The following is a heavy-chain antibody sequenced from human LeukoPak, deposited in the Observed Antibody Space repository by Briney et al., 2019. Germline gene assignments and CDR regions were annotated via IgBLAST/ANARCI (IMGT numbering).Heavy chain of an antibody. CDR2: IIPIFGTA. CDR1: GGTFSSYA. D-gene: IGHD2-2*01. J-gene: IGHJ4*02. Sequence: SVKVSCKASGGTFSSYAISWVRQAPGQGLEWMGGIIPIFGTANYAQKFQGRVTITADESTSTAYMELSSLRSEDTAVYYCARAGYCSSTSCYCPPFYWGQGTLVTVSS. CDR3: ARAGYCSSTSCYCPPFY. V-gene: IGHV1-69*01.